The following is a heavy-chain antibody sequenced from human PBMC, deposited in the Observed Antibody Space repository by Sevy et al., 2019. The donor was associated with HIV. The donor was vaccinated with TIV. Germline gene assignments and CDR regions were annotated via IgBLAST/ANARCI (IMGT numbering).Heavy chain of an antibody. CDR2: IKSKTDGGTT. J-gene: IGHJ4*02. CDR3: TTDFYGDYDGGY. Sequence: GGSLRLSCAASGFTFSNAWMSWVRQAPGKGLEWVGRIKSKTDGGTTDYAAPVKGRFTISRDDSKNTLYLQMNSLKTEDTAAYYCTTDFYGDYDGGYWGQGTLVTVSS. D-gene: IGHD4-17*01. V-gene: IGHV3-15*01. CDR1: GFTFSNAW.